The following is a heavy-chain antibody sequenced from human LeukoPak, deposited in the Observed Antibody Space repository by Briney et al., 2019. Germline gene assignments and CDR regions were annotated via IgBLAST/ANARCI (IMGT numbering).Heavy chain of an antibody. CDR3: AKPVAGTLRGFDY. J-gene: IGHJ4*02. CDR2: ISGSGYST. Sequence: RPGGSLRLSCAASGFTFSSYAMSWVRQAPGKGLEWVSAISGSGYSTYYADSVKGRFTISRDNSKNTLYLQMNSLRAEDTAVYYCAKPVAGTLRGFDYWGQGTLVTVSS. V-gene: IGHV3-23*01. D-gene: IGHD6-19*01. CDR1: GFTFSSYA.